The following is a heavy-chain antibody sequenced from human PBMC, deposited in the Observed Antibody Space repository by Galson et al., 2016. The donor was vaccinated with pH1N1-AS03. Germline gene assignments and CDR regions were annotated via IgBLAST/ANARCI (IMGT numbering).Heavy chain of an antibody. J-gene: IGHJ4*02. CDR2: MNPDSGNT. D-gene: IGHD6-25*01. CDR3: ARRIAERLVAEESVAFDY. V-gene: IGHV1-8*03. Sequence: SVKVSCKASGYTFTTYDINWVRQAPGQGLEWMGWMNPDSGNTGYAPSFQGRVTITRDTSISTAYMELSSLRSEDTAVYYCARRIAERLVAEESVAFDYWCQGTLVTVSS. CDR1: GYTFTTYD.